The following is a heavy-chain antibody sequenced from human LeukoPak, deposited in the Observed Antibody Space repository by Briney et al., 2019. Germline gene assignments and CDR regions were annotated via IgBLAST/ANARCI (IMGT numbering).Heavy chain of an antibody. CDR2: INPNNGGT. CDR3: ARSPTYCSGGSCYGSSMGPFDY. J-gene: IGHJ4*02. Sequence: ASVKVSCKASGYTFTGYYMHWVRQAPGQGLEWMGWINPNNGGTNYAQKFQGWVTMTRDTSISTAYMELSRLRSDDTAVYYCARSPTYCSGGSCYGSSMGPFDYWGQGTLVTVSS. V-gene: IGHV1-2*04. D-gene: IGHD2-15*01. CDR1: GYTFTGYY.